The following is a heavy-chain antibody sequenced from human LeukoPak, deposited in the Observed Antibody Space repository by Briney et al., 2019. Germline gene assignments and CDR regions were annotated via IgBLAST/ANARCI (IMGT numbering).Heavy chain of an antibody. CDR3: AKDGGTYPYFLDV. CDR2: VSGSGAHT. CDR1: GFTSSSYA. J-gene: IGHJ6*03. D-gene: IGHD1-26*01. V-gene: IGHV3-23*01. Sequence: PGGSLRLSCAASGFTSSSYAMTWVRQAPGKGLQWVSAVSGSGAHTYYADSAKGRFTISRDNSRDTLYLQTNSLRAEDTAIYICAKDGGTYPYFLDVWGKGTTVIVSS.